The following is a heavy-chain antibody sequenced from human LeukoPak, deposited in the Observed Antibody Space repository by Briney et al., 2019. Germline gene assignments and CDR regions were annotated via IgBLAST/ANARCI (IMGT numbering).Heavy chain of an antibody. Sequence: PGRSLRLSCAASGFSFSSDVMHWVRQAPGKGLEWVAVIWYDGSNKYYADSVKGRFTISRDNSKNTLYLQVNSLGAEDTAVYYCARRRGYYFDYWGQGTLVTVSS. V-gene: IGHV3-33*01. CDR1: GFSFSSDV. J-gene: IGHJ4*02. CDR2: IWYDGSNK. CDR3: ARRRGYYFDY. D-gene: IGHD2-21*01.